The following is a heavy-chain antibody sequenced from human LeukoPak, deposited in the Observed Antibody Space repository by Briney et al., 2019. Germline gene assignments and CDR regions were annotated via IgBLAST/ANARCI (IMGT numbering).Heavy chain of an antibody. J-gene: IGHJ6*03. Sequence: GGSLRLSCAASGFTFSDYYMSWIRQAPGRRLEWLSYISNSGDTIYYADSVRGRFTISRDNAKNSLYLQMNSLRAEDTAMYYCARVKGEGYYYYYMDVWGKGTTVTVPS. CDR3: ARVKGEGYYYYYMDV. V-gene: IGHV3-11*01. D-gene: IGHD3-16*01. CDR2: ISNSGDTI. CDR1: GFTFSDYY.